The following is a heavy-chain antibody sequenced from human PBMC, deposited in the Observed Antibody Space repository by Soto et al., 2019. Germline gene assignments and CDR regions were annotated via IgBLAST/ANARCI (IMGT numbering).Heavy chain of an antibody. Sequence: EVQLVESGGGLVKPGGSLRLSCAASGFTFNSYSMNWVRQAPGKGVEWVSSMSRSSRYIYYADSVKGRFTISRDNAKNSGYLQMNSLRAEDTAVYYCARDGGVAATLANYFDYWGQGTLVTVSS. CDR3: ARDGGVAATLANYFDY. J-gene: IGHJ4*02. CDR1: GFTFNSYS. D-gene: IGHD2-15*01. V-gene: IGHV3-21*01. CDR2: MSRSSRYI.